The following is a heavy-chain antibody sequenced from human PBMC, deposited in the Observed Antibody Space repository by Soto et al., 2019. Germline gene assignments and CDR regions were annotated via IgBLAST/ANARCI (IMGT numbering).Heavy chain of an antibody. V-gene: IGHV5-51*01. J-gene: IGHJ3*02. D-gene: IGHD1-1*01. CDR1: GYSFTSYW. CDR3: ARPLDAPGVGTWGGYAFDI. Sequence: GESLKISCKGSGYSFTSYWIGWVRQMPGKGLEWMGIIYPGDSDTRYSPSFQGQVTISADKSISTAYLQWSSLKASDTAMYYCARPLDAPGVGTWGGYAFDIWGQGTMVTVSS. CDR2: IYPGDSDT.